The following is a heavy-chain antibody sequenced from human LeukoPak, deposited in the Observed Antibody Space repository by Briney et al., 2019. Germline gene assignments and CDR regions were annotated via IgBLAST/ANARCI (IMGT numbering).Heavy chain of an antibody. CDR3: AGDNDSRDPPHFDY. CDR1: GYTFTGCY. V-gene: IGHV1-69*06. Sequence: SVEVSCKASGYTFTGCYMHWVRQAPGQGVEWMGGIIPIFGTANYAQKFRGRVTITADKSTRTAYMELSSLRSEDTAVYYCAGDNDSRDPPHFDYWGQGTLVTVSS. CDR2: IIPIFGTA. J-gene: IGHJ4*02. D-gene: IGHD3-16*01.